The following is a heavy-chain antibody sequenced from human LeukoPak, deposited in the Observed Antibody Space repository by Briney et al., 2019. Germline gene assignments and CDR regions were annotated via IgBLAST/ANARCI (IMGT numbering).Heavy chain of an antibody. CDR3: AIEGQYPIPFDY. V-gene: IGHV1-46*01. Sequence: ASVKVSCKASGYTFTSYYMHWVRQAPGQGREWMGIINPSGGSTSYAQKFQGRVTMTRDTSTSTVYMELSSLRSEDTAVYYCAIEGQYPIPFDYWGQGTLVTVYS. CDR1: GYTFTSYY. J-gene: IGHJ4*02. CDR2: INPSGGST. D-gene: IGHD2-21*01.